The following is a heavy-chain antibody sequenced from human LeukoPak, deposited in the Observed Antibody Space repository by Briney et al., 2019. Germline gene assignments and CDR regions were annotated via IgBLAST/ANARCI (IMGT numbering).Heavy chain of an antibody. CDR3: ARDYNFDSSAHDDALDI. Sequence: SVKVSCKASGGTFSSYAISWVRQAPGQGLEWMGGIIPIFHTPNYAQNFQDRLTITTDESTATVYMELSNLRSEDTAVYYCARDYNFDSSAHDDALDIWGQGTMVTVSS. V-gene: IGHV1-69*05. J-gene: IGHJ3*02. CDR2: IIPIFHTP. CDR1: GGTFSSYA. D-gene: IGHD3-22*01.